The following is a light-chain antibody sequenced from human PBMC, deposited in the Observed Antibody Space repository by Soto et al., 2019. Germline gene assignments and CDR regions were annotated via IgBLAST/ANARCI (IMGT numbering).Light chain of an antibody. CDR1: QSVSSR. CDR2: GAS. V-gene: IGKV3-15*01. Sequence: EIVMTQSPGTLSLSPGERATLSCRASQSVSSRLAWYQQKPGQAPRLLIYGASTRAAIIPARFSGSGSGTEFTLTISSLQSEDFAVYYCQQYNKWPRTFGQGTKVDIK. J-gene: IGKJ1*01. CDR3: QQYNKWPRT.